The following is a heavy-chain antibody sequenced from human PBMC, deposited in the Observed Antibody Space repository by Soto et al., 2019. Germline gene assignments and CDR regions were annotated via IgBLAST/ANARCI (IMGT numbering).Heavy chain of an antibody. Sequence: GGSLRFSCAASGFTFSSYAMHWVRQAPGKGLEWVAVISYDGSNKYYADSVKGRFTISRDNSKNTLYLQMSSLRAEDTAVYYCARDWGGIYGGKTSDYYGMDVWGQGTTVTVSS. D-gene: IGHD4-17*01. CDR1: GFTFSSYA. CDR3: ARDWGGIYGGKTSDYYGMDV. J-gene: IGHJ6*02. V-gene: IGHV3-30-3*01. CDR2: ISYDGSNK.